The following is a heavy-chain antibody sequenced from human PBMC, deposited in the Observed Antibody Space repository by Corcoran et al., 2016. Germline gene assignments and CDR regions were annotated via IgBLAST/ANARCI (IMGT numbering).Heavy chain of an antibody. CDR1: GGSISSNNW. V-gene: IGHV4-4*02. CDR3: ARDLGSMITCGGHDAFDI. J-gene: IGHJ3*02. CDR2: IYHSGST. D-gene: IGHD3-16*01. Sequence: QVQLQESGPGLVKPSGTLSLTCAVSGGSISSNNWWSWVRQPPEKGLEWIGEIYHSGSTNYNPPLKSRVTISVDKSNNQFYLQLCSVTAADTAVYYCARDLGSMITCGGHDAFDIWGQGTMVTVSS.